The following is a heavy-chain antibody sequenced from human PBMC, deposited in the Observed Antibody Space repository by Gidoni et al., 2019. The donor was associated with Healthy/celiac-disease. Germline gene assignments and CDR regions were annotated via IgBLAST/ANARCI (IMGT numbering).Heavy chain of an antibody. V-gene: IGHV4-39*07. CDR2: IYYRRVT. D-gene: IGHD6-13*01. J-gene: IGHJ4*02. CDR1: DGPISSSDYY. CDR3: ARDVRYSSSWSHFDY. Sequence: QLQLQEARPGLVKHSETLSLTCTVSDGPISSSDYYWGWVRQPPGKGLEWIGTIYYRRVTYYNPSLTSPVTLSVDMSRNQFSLWLTSVTAADTAMYYCARDVRYSSSWSHFDYWGQGILVTVSS.